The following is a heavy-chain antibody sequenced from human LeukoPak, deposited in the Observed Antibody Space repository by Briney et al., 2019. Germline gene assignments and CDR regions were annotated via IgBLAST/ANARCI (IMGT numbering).Heavy chain of an antibody. CDR2: ISGGSSGST. CDR3: ARRSGVAVAGAFDY. Sequence: PGGSLRLSCAASGFTFSDYAMSWVRQAPGKGLEWLSVISGGSSGSTYYADSVTGRFTVSRDNSKNTVDLQMNSLRAEDTAVYFCARRSGVAVAGAFDYWGQGTLVTVSS. D-gene: IGHD6-19*01. V-gene: IGHV3-23*01. J-gene: IGHJ4*02. CDR1: GFTFSDYA.